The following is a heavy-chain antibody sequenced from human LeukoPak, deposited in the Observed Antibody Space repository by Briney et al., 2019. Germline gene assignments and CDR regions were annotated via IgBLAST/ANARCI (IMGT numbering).Heavy chain of an antibody. CDR3: ARSGVVVPIDY. V-gene: IGHV4-39*01. CDR1: GGSISSGDYY. CDR2: IYYSGST. D-gene: IGHD2-15*01. J-gene: IGHJ4*02. Sequence: PSETLSLTCTVSGGSISSGDYYWGWIRQPPGKGLEWIGSIYYSGSTYYNPSLKSRVTISVDTSKNQFSLKLSSVTAADTAVYYCARSGVVVPIDYWGQGTLVTVS.